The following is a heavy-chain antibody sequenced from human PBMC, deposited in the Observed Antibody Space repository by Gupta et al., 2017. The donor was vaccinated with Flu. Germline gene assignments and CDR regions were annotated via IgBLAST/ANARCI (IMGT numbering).Heavy chain of an antibody. Sequence: EVQLVESGGGLVKPGGSLRPSCAASEFTFSSYSMNWVRQAPGKGLEWVSSISSSSSYIYYADSVKGRFTISRDNAKNSLYLHMNSLRAEDTAVYYCARDSKHGDLKLDLDYWGQGTLVTVSS. D-gene: IGHD4-17*01. V-gene: IGHV3-21*01. J-gene: IGHJ4*02. CDR2: ISSSSSYI. CDR3: ARDSKHGDLKLDLDY. CDR1: EFTFSSYS.